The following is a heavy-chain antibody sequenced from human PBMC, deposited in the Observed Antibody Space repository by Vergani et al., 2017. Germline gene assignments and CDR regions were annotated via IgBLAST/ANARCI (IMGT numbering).Heavy chain of an antibody. Sequence: QVQLVESEGGVVQPGRSLTLSCVASGFTFSSQGMHWVRQAPGKGLEWVAVIWYDGSNKYYGDSVKGRFTISRDNSKNTLDLQMNSLRVEDTAVYYCARWGNEKRLDSWGQGTLVTVSS. CDR2: IWYDGSNK. D-gene: IGHD1-1*01. V-gene: IGHV3-33*01. CDR1: GFTFSSQG. CDR3: ARWGNEKRLDS. J-gene: IGHJ5*01.